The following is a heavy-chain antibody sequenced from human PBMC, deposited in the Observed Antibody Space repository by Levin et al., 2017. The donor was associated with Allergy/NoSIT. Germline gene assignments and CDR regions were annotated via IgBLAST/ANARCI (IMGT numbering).Heavy chain of an antibody. Sequence: LSLTCAASGFTFDDYAMHWVRQAPGKGLEWVSGISWNSGSIGYADSVKGRFTISRDNAKNSLYLQMNSLRAEDTALYYCAKDIYRRIVVVITTGSAFDIWGQGTMVTVSS. CDR2: ISWNSGSI. CDR1: GFTFDDYA. CDR3: AKDIYRRIVVVITTGSAFDI. V-gene: IGHV3-9*01. D-gene: IGHD3-22*01. J-gene: IGHJ3*02.